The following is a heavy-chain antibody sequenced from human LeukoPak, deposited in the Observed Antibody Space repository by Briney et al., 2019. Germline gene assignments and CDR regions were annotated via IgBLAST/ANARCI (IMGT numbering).Heavy chain of an antibody. V-gene: IGHV3-21*01. D-gene: IGHD2-2*01. CDR2: ISSSSSYI. CDR3: ARDSHIVVVPAVVQGWFDP. Sequence: SGGSLRLSCAASGFTFSSYSMNWVRPAPGKGLEWVSSISSSSSYIYYADSVKGRFTISRDNAKNSLYLQMNSLRAEDTAVYYSARDSHIVVVPAVVQGWFDPWGQGTLVTVSS. CDR1: GFTFSSYS. J-gene: IGHJ5*02.